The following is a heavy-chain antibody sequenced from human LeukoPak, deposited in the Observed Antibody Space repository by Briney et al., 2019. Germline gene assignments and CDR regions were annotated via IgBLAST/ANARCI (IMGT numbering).Heavy chain of an antibody. CDR1: LFTFTRHW. CDR2: INSDGSST. CDR3: ARVSGYSGSYYDI. Sequence: GGSLRLSCAASLFTFTRHWMHWVRHAPGEGLVWVSRINSDGSSTSYADSVEGRFTISRDNAKNTLYLQMNSLRAEDTAVYYCARVSGYSGSYYDIWGQGTMVTVS. V-gene: IGHV3-74*01. D-gene: IGHD1-26*01. J-gene: IGHJ3*02.